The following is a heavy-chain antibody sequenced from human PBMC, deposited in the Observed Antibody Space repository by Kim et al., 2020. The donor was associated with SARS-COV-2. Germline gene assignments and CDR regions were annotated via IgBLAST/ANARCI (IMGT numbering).Heavy chain of an antibody. J-gene: IGHJ4*02. Sequence: NYAQKFQGSDTITASKATSTAYMELSSLRSEDTAVYYCARGSAGWRTFDYWGQGTLVTVSS. D-gene: IGHD6-13*01. V-gene: IGHV1-69*02. CDR3: ARGSAGWRTFDY.